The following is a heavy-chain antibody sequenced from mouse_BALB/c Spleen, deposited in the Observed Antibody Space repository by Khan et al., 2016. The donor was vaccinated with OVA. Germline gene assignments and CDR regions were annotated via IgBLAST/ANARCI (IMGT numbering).Heavy chain of an antibody. CDR3: ARRGYDYGRGALFAY. D-gene: IGHD2-4*01. CDR1: GFSLTNYS. Sequence: QVQLKQSGPGLVQPSQSLSITCTVSGFSLTNYSVHWVRQSPGKGLEWLGVIWSAGSTDYNAAFISRLTIRKDNSRSHAFFKMNSLQPNDTAIYYCARRGYDYGRGALFAYWGQGTLVTVAA. V-gene: IGHV2-2*02. CDR2: IWSAGST. J-gene: IGHJ3*01.